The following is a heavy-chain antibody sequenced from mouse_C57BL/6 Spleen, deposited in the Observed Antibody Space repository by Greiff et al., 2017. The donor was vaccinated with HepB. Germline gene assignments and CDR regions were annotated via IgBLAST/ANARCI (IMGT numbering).Heavy chain of an antibody. J-gene: IGHJ2*01. D-gene: IGHD1-1*01. CDR1: GYTFTSYW. CDR2: IYPGNSDT. V-gene: IGHV1-5*01. CDR3: TGVYYYGSSSFEY. Sequence: EVQLQQSGTVLARPGASVKMSCKTSGYTFTSYWMHWVKQRPGQGLEWIGAIYPGNSDTSYNQKFKGKAKLTAVTSASTAYMELSSLTNEDSAVYYCTGVYYYGSSSFEYWGQGTTLTVSS.